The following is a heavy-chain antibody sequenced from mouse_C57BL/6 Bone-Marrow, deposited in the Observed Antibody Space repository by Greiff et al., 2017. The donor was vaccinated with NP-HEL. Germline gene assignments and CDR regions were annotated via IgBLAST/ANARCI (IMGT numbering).Heavy chain of an antibody. V-gene: IGHV1-19*01. CDR1: GYTFTDYY. CDR2: INPYNGGT. D-gene: IGHD2-3*01. CDR3: ARGLYDGYYGY. Sequence: EVQGVESGPVLVKPGASVKMSCKASGYTFTDYYMNWVKQSHGKSLEWIGVINPYNGGTSYNQKFKGKATLTVDKSSSTAYMELNSLTSEDSAVYYSARGLYDGYYGYWGQGTTLTVSS. J-gene: IGHJ2*01.